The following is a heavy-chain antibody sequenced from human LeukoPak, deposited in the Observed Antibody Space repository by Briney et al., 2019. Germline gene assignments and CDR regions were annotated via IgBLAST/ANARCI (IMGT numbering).Heavy chain of an antibody. Sequence: GESLKISCKGSGYSFTSYWIGWVRQMPGKGLEWMGIIYPGDSDTRYSPSFQGQVTISADKSISTAYLQWSSLKASDTAMYYCARPYYYDSSGYRTEAYYFDYWGQGTPVTVSS. CDR3: ARPYYYDSSGYRTEAYYFDY. D-gene: IGHD3-22*01. J-gene: IGHJ4*02. V-gene: IGHV5-51*01. CDR2: IYPGDSDT. CDR1: GYSFTSYW.